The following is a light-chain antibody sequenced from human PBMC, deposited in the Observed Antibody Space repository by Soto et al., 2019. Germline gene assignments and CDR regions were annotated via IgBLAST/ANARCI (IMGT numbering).Light chain of an antibody. CDR1: SSDFGGYNY. CDR2: EVT. J-gene: IGLJ3*02. V-gene: IGLV2-14*01. Sequence: QSALTQPASVSGSPGQSITISCTGTSSDFGGYNYVSWYQRHPGKAPKLIIYEVTNRPSGVSDRFSGSKSGNTASLTISGLQAEDEADYYCSSYTTNSAWVFGGGTKLTVL. CDR3: SSYTTNSAWV.